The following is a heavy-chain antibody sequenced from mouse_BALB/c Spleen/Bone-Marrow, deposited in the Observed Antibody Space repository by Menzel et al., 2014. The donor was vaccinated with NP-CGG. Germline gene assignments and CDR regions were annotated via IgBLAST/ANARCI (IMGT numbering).Heavy chain of an antibody. CDR2: INPSTGYT. V-gene: IGHV1-7*01. CDR1: GYHFISYW. D-gene: IGHD2-4*01. Sequence: QVQLQQSGAELAKPGASVKMSCKASGYHFISYWMHWVKQRPGQGLEWIGYINPSTGYTEYNQKFKDKATLTADKSSSKAYMQLSSLTSEDSAVYYCARNYDYDGGYYAMDYWGQGTSVTVSS. CDR3: ARNYDYDGGYYAMDY. J-gene: IGHJ4*01.